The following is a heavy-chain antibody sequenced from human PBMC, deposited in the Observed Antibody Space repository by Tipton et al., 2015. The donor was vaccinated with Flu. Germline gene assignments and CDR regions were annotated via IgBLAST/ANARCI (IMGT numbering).Heavy chain of an antibody. Sequence: GLVKPSEKLSLNCAVSGFSITSGYYWGWIRQPPGKGLEWIATIHRSGSTKYNPSLKSRVTISVDTSKNQFYLKMRSVTAADMAVYYCARRDFSNYVSDPKNWFDRWGQGTLVTVSS. D-gene: IGHD4-11*01. J-gene: IGHJ5*02. CDR3: ARRDFSNYVSDPKNWFDR. CDR2: IHRSGST. CDR1: GFSITSGYY. V-gene: IGHV4-38-2*01.